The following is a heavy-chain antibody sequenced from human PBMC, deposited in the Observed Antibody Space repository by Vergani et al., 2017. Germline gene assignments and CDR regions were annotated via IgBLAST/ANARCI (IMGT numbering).Heavy chain of an antibody. CDR1: GFTFSSHA. Sequence: EVQLLQSEGAVVQPGGSLRLSCVASGFTFSSHAMSWVSQGRGQGLGWVSSIKNTGDSTHYADSVKGRFTISRDNSKNTVYLQMNSLRVEDTTVYNCGGGSDNYNWGQGTLVTVSS. CDR2: IKNTGDST. J-gene: IGHJ4*02. CDR3: GGGSDNYN. D-gene: IGHD5-24*01. V-gene: IGHV3-23*01.